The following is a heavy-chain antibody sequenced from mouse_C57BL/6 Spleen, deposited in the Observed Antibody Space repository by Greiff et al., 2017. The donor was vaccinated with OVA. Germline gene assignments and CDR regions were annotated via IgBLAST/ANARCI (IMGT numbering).Heavy chain of an antibody. CDR3: ARSYYSNYPFAY. CDR1: GYTFTSYW. Sequence: VQLQQPGAELVMPGASVKLSCKASGYTFTSYWMHWVKQRPGQGLEWIGEIDPSDSYTNYNQKFKGKSTLTVDKSSSTAYMQLSSLTSEDSAVYYWARSYYSNYPFAYWGQGTLVTVSA. J-gene: IGHJ3*01. V-gene: IGHV1-69*01. CDR2: IDPSDSYT. D-gene: IGHD2-5*01.